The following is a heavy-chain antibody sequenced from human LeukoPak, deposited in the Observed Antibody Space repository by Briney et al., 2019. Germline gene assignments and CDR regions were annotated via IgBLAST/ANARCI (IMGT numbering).Heavy chain of an antibody. D-gene: IGHD3-10*01. CDR3: ARDLRGFGDLVGFIWFDP. CDR1: GTSITSHY. Sequence: SETLSLTCNVSGTSITSHYWSWLRQPAGKGLEWIGRVYSSGSTNYNPSLKSRVTMSLDTSKNQLSLKLTSVIAADTAVYYCARDLRGFGDLVGFIWFDPWGQGTLVTVSS. J-gene: IGHJ5*02. V-gene: IGHV4-4*07. CDR2: VYSSGST.